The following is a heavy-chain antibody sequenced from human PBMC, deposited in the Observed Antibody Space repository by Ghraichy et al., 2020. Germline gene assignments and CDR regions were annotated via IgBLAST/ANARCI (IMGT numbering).Heavy chain of an antibody. D-gene: IGHD3-10*01. Sequence: GGSLRLSCAASGFTFSSYDMNWVRQAPGKGLEWVSSISNNGARTYYADSVKGRFTISRDNSKNTLYLQMNSLRAEDTAVYFCAKRDVSMVRGVTLQNWFDPWGQGTLVTVSS. CDR3: AKRDVSMVRGVTLQNWFDP. CDR2: ISNNGART. CDR1: GFTFSSYD. J-gene: IGHJ5*02. V-gene: IGHV3-23*01.